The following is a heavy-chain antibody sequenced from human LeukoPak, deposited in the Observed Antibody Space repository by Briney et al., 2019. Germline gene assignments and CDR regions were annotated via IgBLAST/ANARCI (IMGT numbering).Heavy chain of an antibody. CDR2: IYSSGIT. CDR1: GGSISSGSYY. CDR3: ARDFTF. Sequence: SETLSLTCTVSGGSISSGSYYWSWIRQPAGKGLEWIGRIYSSGITNYNPSLKSRVTISVDTSKNQFSLKLSSVTAADTAVYYCARDFTFWGQGTLDTVSS. V-gene: IGHV4-61*02. J-gene: IGHJ4*02.